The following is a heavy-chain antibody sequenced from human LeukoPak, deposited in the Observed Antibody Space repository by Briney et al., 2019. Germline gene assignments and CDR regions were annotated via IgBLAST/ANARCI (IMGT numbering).Heavy chain of an antibody. CDR3: AKDRGPMTRNDYYGMDV. J-gene: IGHJ6*02. V-gene: IGHV3-30*18. CDR2: ISYDGSNK. D-gene: IGHD3-10*01. Sequence: PGGSLRLSCAASGFTFSSYGMHWVRQAPGKGLEWVAVISYDGSNKYYADSVKGRFTISRDNSKNTLYLQMNSLRAEDTAVYYCAKDRGPMTRNDYYGMDVWGQGTTVTVSS. CDR1: GFTFSSYG.